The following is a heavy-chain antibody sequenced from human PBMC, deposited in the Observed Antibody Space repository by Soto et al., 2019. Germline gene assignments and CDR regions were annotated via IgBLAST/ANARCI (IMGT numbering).Heavy chain of an antibody. V-gene: IGHV3-21*01. CDR2: ISSSSSYI. Sequence: GGSLRLSCAASGFTFSSYSMNWVRQAPGKGLEWVSSISSSSSYIYYADSVKGRFTISRDNAKNSLYLQMNSLRAEDTAVYYCARVGWYDNYALDIWGQGTMVTVSS. CDR3: ARVGWYDNYALDI. J-gene: IGHJ3*02. CDR1: GFTFSSYS. D-gene: IGHD2-15*01.